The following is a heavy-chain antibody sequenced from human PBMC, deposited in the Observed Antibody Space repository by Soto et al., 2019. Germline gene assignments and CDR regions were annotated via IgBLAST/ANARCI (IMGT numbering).Heavy chain of an antibody. Sequence: EVQLVESGGGLVQPGGSLRLSCAASGFTFSSYWMHWVRQAPGKGLVWVSRINSDGSSTSYADSVKGRFTISRDNAKNTLYLQMNSLRAEDTAVYYCARVPHYYDSSGRRYYYGMDVWGQGTTVTVSS. CDR2: INSDGSST. CDR1: GFTFSSYW. V-gene: IGHV3-74*01. D-gene: IGHD3-22*01. CDR3: ARVPHYYDSSGRRYYYGMDV. J-gene: IGHJ6*02.